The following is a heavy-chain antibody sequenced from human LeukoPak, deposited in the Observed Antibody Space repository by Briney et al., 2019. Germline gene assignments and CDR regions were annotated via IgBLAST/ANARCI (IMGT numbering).Heavy chain of an antibody. CDR3: ATQYQLLYLGAFDI. CDR1: GGTFSSYA. D-gene: IGHD2-2*02. CDR2: IIPIFGTA. Sequence: SVKVSCKASGGTFSSYAISWVRQAPGQGLEWMGGIIPIFGTANYAQKFQGRVTITTDESTSTAYMELSSLRSEDTAVYYCATQYQLLYLGAFDIWGQGTMVTVSS. J-gene: IGHJ3*02. V-gene: IGHV1-69*05.